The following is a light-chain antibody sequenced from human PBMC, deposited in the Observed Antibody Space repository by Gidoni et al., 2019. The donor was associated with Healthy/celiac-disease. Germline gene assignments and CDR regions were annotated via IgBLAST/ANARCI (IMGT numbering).Light chain of an antibody. V-gene: IGKV1-5*03. CDR3: QQYNSYPCS. CDR1: QSISSW. CDR2: KAS. Sequence: DIQMTQSPSTLSASVGDRVTITCRASQSISSWLAWYQQKPGKAPKLLIYKASSLESGVPSRFSGSGSGTEFTLTISSLQPDDFATDYCQQYNSYPCSFXXXTKLEIK. J-gene: IGKJ2*04.